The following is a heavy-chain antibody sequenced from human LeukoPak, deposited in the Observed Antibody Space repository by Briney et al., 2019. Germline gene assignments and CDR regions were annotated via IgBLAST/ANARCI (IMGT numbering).Heavy chain of an antibody. CDR1: GYRFTNYW. J-gene: IGHJ4*02. V-gene: IGHV5-51*01. Sequence: GESLRISCKGFGYRFTNYWIGWVRQMPGKGLEWMGIIYPGDSDTRYSPSFQGQVTISADKSINTAYLQWSSLKASDTAMYYCVLAGSGSYYFDYWGQGILVTVSS. D-gene: IGHD3-10*01. CDR3: VLAGSGSYYFDY. CDR2: IYPGDSDT.